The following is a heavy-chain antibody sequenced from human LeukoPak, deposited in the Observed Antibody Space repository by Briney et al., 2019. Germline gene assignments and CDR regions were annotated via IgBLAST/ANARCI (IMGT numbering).Heavy chain of an antibody. Sequence: PGGSLRLSCGASGFAFSSHGMHWVRQAPGKGLEWLTIIWYDGSEKYYADSVKGRFTVSRDNSKNTVYLQMNSLRAEDTAVYYCGKDLGSSVRYLDRVDYWGQGTLVTVSS. CDR3: GKDLGSSVRYLDRVDY. V-gene: IGHV3-33*06. CDR1: GFAFSSHG. J-gene: IGHJ4*02. D-gene: IGHD2-2*01. CDR2: IWYDGSEK.